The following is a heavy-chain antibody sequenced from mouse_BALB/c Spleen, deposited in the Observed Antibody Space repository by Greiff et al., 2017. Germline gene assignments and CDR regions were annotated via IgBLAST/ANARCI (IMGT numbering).Heavy chain of an antibody. Sequence: VQLQQSAAELARPGASVKMSCKASGYTFTSYTMHWVKQRPGQGLEWIGYINPSSGYTEYNQKFKDKTTLTADKSSSTAYMQLSSLTSEDSAVYYCARRYYDYYAMDYWGQGTSVTVSS. J-gene: IGHJ4*01. V-gene: IGHV1-4*02. CDR2: INPSSGYT. CDR1: GYTFTSYT. D-gene: IGHD1-1*01. CDR3: ARRYYDYYAMDY.